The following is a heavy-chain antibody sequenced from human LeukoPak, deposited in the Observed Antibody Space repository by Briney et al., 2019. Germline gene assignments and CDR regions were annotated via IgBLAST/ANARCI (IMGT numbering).Heavy chain of an antibody. V-gene: IGHV1-69*13. CDR1: GGTFSSYA. J-gene: IGHJ5*02. CDR3: ASSYYDSSGYYYDWFDP. CDR2: IIPIFGTA. Sequence: SVKVSCKASGGTFSSYAISWVRQAPGQGLEWMGGIIPIFGTANYAQKFQGRVTITADESTSTAYMELSSLRSEDTAVYYCASSYYDSSGYYYDWFDPWGQGTLVTVSS. D-gene: IGHD3-22*01.